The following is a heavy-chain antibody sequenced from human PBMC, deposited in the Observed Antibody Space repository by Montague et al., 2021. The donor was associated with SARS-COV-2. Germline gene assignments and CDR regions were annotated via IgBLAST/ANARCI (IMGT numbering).Heavy chain of an antibody. D-gene: IGHD3-3*01. V-gene: IGHV4-39*01. CDR3: ASRPPITIFGVVIIGAWFDP. CDR1: GGSISSSSYY. Sequence: SETLSLTCTVSGGSISSSSYYWGWIRQHPGKGLEWIGSIYYSGSTYYNPSLKSRVTISVDTSKNQFSLKLSSVTAADTAVYYCASRPPITIFGVVIIGAWFDPWGQGTLVTVSS. CDR2: IYYSGST. J-gene: IGHJ5*02.